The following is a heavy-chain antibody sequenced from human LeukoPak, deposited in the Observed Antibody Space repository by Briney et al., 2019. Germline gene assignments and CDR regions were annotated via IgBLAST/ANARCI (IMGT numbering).Heavy chain of an antibody. CDR2: ISSSSYI. D-gene: IGHD5-24*01. CDR3: ARGRGMATTRFDY. Sequence: GGSLRLSCAASGFTFSSYSMNWVRQAPGKGLEWVSSISSSSYIYYADSVKGRFTISRDNAKNSLYLQMNSLRAEDTAVYYCARGRGMATTRFDYWGQGTLVTVSS. J-gene: IGHJ4*02. V-gene: IGHV3-21*01. CDR1: GFTFSSYS.